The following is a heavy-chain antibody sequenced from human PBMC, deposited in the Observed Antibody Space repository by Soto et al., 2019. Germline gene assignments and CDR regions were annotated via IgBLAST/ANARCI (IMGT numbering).Heavy chain of an antibody. D-gene: IGHD2-15*01. Sequence: QVQLVQSGAEVKKPGSSVKVSCKASGGTFSSYAISWVRQAPGQGLEWMGGIIPIFGTANYAQKFQGRVTITADESTSTAYMELSSLRSEDTAVYYCAREGYCSCGSCFRFSVGFDIWGQGTMVTVSS. V-gene: IGHV1-69*01. CDR3: AREGYCSCGSCFRFSVGFDI. CDR1: GGTFSSYA. J-gene: IGHJ3*02. CDR2: IIPIFGTA.